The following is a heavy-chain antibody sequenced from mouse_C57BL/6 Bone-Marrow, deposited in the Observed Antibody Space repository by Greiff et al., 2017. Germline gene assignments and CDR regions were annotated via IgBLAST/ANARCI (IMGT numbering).Heavy chain of an antibody. CDR1: GFTFSDYY. V-gene: IGHV5-12*01. CDR3: ARGDYYGSSYRYYAMDY. CDR2: ISNGGGST. J-gene: IGHJ4*01. D-gene: IGHD1-1*01. Sequence: EVHLVESGGGLVQPGGSLKLSCAASGFTFSDYYMYWVRQTPEKRLEWVAYISNGGGSTYYPDTVKGRFTISRDNAKNTLYLQMSRLKSEDTAMYYCARGDYYGSSYRYYAMDYWGQGTSVTVSS.